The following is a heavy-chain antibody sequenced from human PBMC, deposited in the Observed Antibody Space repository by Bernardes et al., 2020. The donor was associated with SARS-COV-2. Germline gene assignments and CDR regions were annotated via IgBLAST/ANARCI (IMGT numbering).Heavy chain of an antibody. D-gene: IGHD3-22*01. CDR1: GFTFSSYS. CDR2: ISSSSSYI. Sequence: GGSLRLSCAASGFTFSSYSMNWVRQAPGKGLEWVSSISSSSSYIYYADSVKGRFTISRDNAKNSLYLQMNSLRAEETAVYYCARDLVLERLWYDSSGYYYGFFYWGQGTLVTVSS. J-gene: IGHJ4*02. V-gene: IGHV3-21*01. CDR3: ARDLVLERLWYDSSGYYYGFFY.